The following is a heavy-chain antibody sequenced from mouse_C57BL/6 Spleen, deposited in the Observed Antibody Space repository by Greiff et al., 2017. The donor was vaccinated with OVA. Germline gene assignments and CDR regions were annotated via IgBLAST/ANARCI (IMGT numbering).Heavy chain of an antibody. CDR3: ARNLITTAAMDY. D-gene: IGHD1-1*01. J-gene: IGHJ4*01. Sequence: QVQLQQSGPGLVQPSQSLSITCTVSGFSLTSYGVHWVRQSPGKGLEWLGVIGSGGSTDYNAAFISRLSISKDNSKSQVFFKMNSLQADDTARDYWARNLITTAAMDYWGQGTSVTVSS. V-gene: IGHV2-2*01. CDR2: IGSGGST. CDR1: GFSLTSYG.